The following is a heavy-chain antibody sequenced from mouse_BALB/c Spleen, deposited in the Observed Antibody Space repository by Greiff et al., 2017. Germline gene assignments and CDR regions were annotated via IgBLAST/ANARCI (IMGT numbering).Heavy chain of an antibody. CDR2: ISDGGSYT. J-gene: IGHJ4*01. CDR1: GFSLTSYG. D-gene: IGHD2-2*01. CDR3: ARGDYGYDDAMDY. Sequence: VQLKESGPGLVAPSQSLSITCTVSGFSLTSYGVHWVRQTPEKRLEWVATISDGGSYTYYPDSVKGRFTISRDNAKNNLYLQMSSLKSEDTAMYYCARGDYGYDDAMDYWGQGTSVTVSS. V-gene: IGHV5-4*02.